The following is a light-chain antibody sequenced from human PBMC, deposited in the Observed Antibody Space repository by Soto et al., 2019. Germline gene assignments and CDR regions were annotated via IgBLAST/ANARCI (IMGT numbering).Light chain of an antibody. Sequence: EIVMTQSPATLSVSPGERATLSCRASQSVSSNLAWYQQKPGQAPRLLISDASTRATGIPARFSGSGSGTEFTLTISSMQSEDFAVYYCQQYNNWSLFGAGTKVDIK. V-gene: IGKV3-15*01. CDR3: QQYNNWSL. J-gene: IGKJ3*01. CDR1: QSVSSN. CDR2: DAS.